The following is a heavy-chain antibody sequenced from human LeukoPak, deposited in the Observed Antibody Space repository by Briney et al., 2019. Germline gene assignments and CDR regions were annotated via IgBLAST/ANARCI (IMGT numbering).Heavy chain of an antibody. J-gene: IGHJ3*02. CDR2: ISYDGSNK. Sequence: PGRSLRLSCAASGFTFSSYAMHWVRQAPGKGLEWVAVISYDGSNKYYADSVKGRFTISRDNSKNTLYLQMNSLRAEDTAVYYCARDRADAFDIWGQGTMVTVPS. CDR1: GFTFSSYA. V-gene: IGHV3-30-3*01. CDR3: ARDRADAFDI.